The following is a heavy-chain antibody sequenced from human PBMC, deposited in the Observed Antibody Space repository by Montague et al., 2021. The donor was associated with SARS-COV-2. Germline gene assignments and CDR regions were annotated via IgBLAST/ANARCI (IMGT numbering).Heavy chain of an antibody. Sequence: SETLSLTCTVSGGSISSYYWSWIRQPPGKGLEWIGYIYYSGSTNYNPSLKSRVTISVDTSKNQFSLKLSSVTAADTAVYCCASALYCSGGSCYPNWFDPWGQGTLVTVSS. J-gene: IGHJ5*02. CDR3: ASALYCSGGSCYPNWFDP. CDR1: GGSISSYY. D-gene: IGHD2-15*01. V-gene: IGHV4-59*01. CDR2: IYYSGST.